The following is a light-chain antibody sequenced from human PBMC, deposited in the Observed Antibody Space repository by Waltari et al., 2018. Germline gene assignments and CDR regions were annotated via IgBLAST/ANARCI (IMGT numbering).Light chain of an antibody. V-gene: IGKV3-11*01. CDR1: QSVSAY. J-gene: IGKJ1*01. CDR2: DTS. Sequence: EIVLTQSPATLSLSPGERATLSCRASQSVSAYLAWYQQRPGQAPRLRIYDTSNRATGIPARFSGSGSGTDFTLTISSLEPEDFAFYYCQQRYNWPRTFGQGTKVEIK. CDR3: QQRYNWPRT.